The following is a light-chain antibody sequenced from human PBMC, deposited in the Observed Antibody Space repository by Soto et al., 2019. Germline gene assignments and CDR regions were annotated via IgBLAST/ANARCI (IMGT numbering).Light chain of an antibody. Sequence: QSALTQPASVSGSPGQSITISCTGTSSDVGGYNYVSWYQQHPGKAPKVMIYEVSNRPSGVPDRFSGSKSGNTASLTVSGLQTEDEGDYYCSSYGGSNNYVLFGGGTQLTVL. J-gene: IGLJ2*01. CDR3: SSYGGSNNYVL. CDR2: EVS. V-gene: IGLV2-8*01. CDR1: SSDVGGYNY.